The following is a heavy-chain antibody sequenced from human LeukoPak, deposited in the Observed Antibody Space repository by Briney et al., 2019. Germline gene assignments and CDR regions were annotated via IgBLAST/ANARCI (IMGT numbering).Heavy chain of an antibody. CDR1: GGSIGSTNW. CDR3: ARDCSSTSCYSMVRAYGMDV. CDR2: IYHSGNT. V-gene: IGHV4-4*02. J-gene: IGHJ6*02. Sequence: SGTLSLTCAVSGGSIGSTNWWSWVRQPPGKGLEWIGEIYHSGNTNYNPSLKSRVTISVDKSKNQFSLKLTSVTATDTAMYYCARDCSSTSCYSMVRAYGMDVWGQGTTVTVSS. D-gene: IGHD2-2*01.